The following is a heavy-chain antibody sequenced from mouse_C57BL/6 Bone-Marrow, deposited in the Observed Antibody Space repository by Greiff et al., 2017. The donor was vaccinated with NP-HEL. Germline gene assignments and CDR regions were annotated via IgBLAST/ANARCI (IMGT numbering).Heavy chain of an antibody. CDR1: GFTFSDYY. J-gene: IGHJ2*01. D-gene: IGHD3-2*02. V-gene: IGHV5-12*01. CDR3: ATAQATDFDY. CDR2: ISNGGGST. Sequence: EVKLMESGGGLVQPGGSLKLSCAASGFTFSDYYMYWVRQTPEKRLEWVAYISNGGGSTYYPDTVKGRVTISRDTATNTLYLQMSRLKSEDTAMYYCATAQATDFDYWGQGTTLTVSS.